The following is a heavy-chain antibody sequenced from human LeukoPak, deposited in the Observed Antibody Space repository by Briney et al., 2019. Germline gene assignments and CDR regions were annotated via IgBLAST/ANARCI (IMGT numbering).Heavy chain of an antibody. CDR1: GFTVSYNY. CDR3: ARDALGNYDTSGYLGY. J-gene: IGHJ4*02. V-gene: IGHV3-53*01. Sequence: GGSLRLSCAVSGFTVSYNYMSWVRQAPGKGLEWVSVICSGGSTYYADSVKGRFTISRDNSKNTLFLQMNSLRAEDTAVYYCARDALGNYDTSGYLGYWGQGTLVTVSS. CDR2: ICSGGST. D-gene: IGHD3-22*01.